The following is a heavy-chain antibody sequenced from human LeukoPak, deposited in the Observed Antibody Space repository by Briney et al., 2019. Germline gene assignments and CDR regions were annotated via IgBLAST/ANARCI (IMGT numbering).Heavy chain of an antibody. Sequence: PGRSLRLSCAASGFTFSSYGMHWVRQAPGKGLEWVAVISYDGSNKYYADSVKGRFTISRDNSKNTLYLQMNSLRAEDTAVYYCAKGSITMIVVAPDYWGQGTLVTVSS. CDR3: AKGSITMIVVAPDY. V-gene: IGHV3-30*18. CDR2: ISYDGSNK. D-gene: IGHD3-22*01. CDR1: GFTFSSYG. J-gene: IGHJ4*02.